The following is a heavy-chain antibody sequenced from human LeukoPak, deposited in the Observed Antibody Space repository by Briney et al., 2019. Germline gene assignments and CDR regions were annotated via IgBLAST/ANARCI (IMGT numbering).Heavy chain of an antibody. V-gene: IGHV3-53*01. D-gene: IGHD4-11*01. CDR3: AIYSTTWGWLDP. CDR1: GFTVSSNY. Sequence: GGSLRLSCAASGFTVSSNYMSWVRQAPGKGLEWVSVIYSGGSTYYADSVKGRFTISRDNSKNTLYLQMNSLRAEDTAVYYCAIYSTTWGWLDPWGQGTLVAVSS. CDR2: IYSGGST. J-gene: IGHJ5*02.